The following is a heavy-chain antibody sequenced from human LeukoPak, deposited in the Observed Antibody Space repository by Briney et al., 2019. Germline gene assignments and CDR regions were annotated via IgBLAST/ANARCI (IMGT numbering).Heavy chain of an antibody. CDR2: ISSSSSYT. CDR3: ARDSDYYGSGSALFDP. Sequence: GGSLRLSCAASGFTFSDYYMSWIRQAPGKGLEWVSYISSSSSYTNYADSVKGRFTISRDNAKNSLYLQMNSLRAEDTVVYYCARDSDYYGSGSALFDPWGQGTLVTVSS. V-gene: IGHV3-11*06. J-gene: IGHJ5*02. D-gene: IGHD3-10*01. CDR1: GFTFSDYY.